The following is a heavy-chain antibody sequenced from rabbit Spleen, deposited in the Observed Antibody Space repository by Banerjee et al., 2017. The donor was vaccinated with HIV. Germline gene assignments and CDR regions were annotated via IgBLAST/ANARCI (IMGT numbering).Heavy chain of an antibody. V-gene: IGHV1S45*01. CDR2: FDVSRSGKT. D-gene: IGHD4-2*01. Sequence: QEQLEESGGDLVKPEGSLTLTCTASGFSFSSSYRICWVRQAPGKGLEWIACFDVSRSGKTYYANWAKGRFTVSKTSSTTVTLQMTSLTAADTATYFCARDAAGREDFNLWGQGTLVTVS. CDR3: ARDAAGREDFNL. J-gene: IGHJ4*01. CDR1: GFSFSSSYR.